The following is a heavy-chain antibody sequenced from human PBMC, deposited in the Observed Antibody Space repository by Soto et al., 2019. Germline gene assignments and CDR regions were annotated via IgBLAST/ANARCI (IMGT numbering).Heavy chain of an antibody. D-gene: IGHD5-12*01. CDR2: IYYSGST. Sequence: SETLSLTCTVSGGSISSYYWSWIRQPPGKGLEWIGYIYYSGSTNYNPSLKSRVTISVDTSKNQFSLKLSSVTAADTAVYYCGVRGYDPRRLYYYYYMDVWGKGTTVTVSS. J-gene: IGHJ6*03. CDR1: GGSISSYY. CDR3: GVRGYDPRRLYYYYYMDV. V-gene: IGHV4-59*01.